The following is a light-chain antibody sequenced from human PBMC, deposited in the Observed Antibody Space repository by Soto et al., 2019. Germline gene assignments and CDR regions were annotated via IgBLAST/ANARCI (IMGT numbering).Light chain of an antibody. J-gene: IGKJ1*01. Sequence: DIQMTQSPSTLSASVGDRVTITFRASPSISTWLAWYQQKPGKAPKLLIYKVSSLEGGVPSRFSGSGSGTEFTLTISRLQPDDFATYYCQQYNSYWTFGQGTKVEIK. V-gene: IGKV1-5*03. CDR2: KVS. CDR1: PSISTW. CDR3: QQYNSYWT.